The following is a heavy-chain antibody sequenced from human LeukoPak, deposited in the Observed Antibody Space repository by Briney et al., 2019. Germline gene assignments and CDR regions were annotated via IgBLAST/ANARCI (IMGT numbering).Heavy chain of an antibody. J-gene: IGHJ3*02. CDR3: ARAVAFLGAFDI. D-gene: IGHD2-15*01. CDR1: GFTFSSYS. Sequence: GGSLRLSCAASGFTFSSYSMNWVRQAPGKGLEWVSVIYSGGSTYYADSVKGRFTISRDNSKNTLYLQMNSLRAEDTAVYYCARAVAFLGAFDIWGQGTMVTVSS. CDR2: IYSGGST. V-gene: IGHV3-53*01.